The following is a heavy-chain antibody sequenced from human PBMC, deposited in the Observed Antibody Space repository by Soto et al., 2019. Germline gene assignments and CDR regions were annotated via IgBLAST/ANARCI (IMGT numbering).Heavy chain of an antibody. CDR2: ISYDGSNK. Sequence: GGSLRLSCAASGFTFSSYAMHWVRQAPGKGLEWVAVISYDGSNKYYADSVKGRFTISRDNSKNTLYLQMNSLRAEDTAVYYCARDIVVVPAAMYDWFDPWGQGTLVTVSS. V-gene: IGHV3-30-3*01. CDR1: GFTFSSYA. D-gene: IGHD2-2*01. CDR3: ARDIVVVPAAMYDWFDP. J-gene: IGHJ5*02.